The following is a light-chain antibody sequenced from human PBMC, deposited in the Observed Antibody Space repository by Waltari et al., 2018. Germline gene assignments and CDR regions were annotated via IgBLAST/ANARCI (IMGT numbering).Light chain of an antibody. CDR2: TTD. V-gene: IGLV1-44*01. CDR1: DSNIGSNT. Sequence: QSVLTQPPSASGTPGQRVSISCSGSDSNIGSNTVNWYRQLPGTAPKLLIFTTDQGPYGRPHRFSGSKSGTSASLAISGLQSEDEAEYHCAVWDDSLNGPLFGGGTKLTVL. J-gene: IGLJ2*01. CDR3: AVWDDSLNGPL.